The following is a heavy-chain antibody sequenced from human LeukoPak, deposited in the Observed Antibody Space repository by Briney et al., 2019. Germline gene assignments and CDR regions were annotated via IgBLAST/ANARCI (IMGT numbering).Heavy chain of an antibody. CDR3: TRGRGRHIGYDHACDI. CDR2: INHSGST. CDR1: GGSFSGYY. Sequence: SETLSLTRAVYGGSFSGYYWSWIRQPPGKGLEWIGEINHSGSTNYNPSLKSRVTISVDTSKNQFSLKLSSVTAAATAVYHCTRGRGRHIGYDHACDIGGQGTMGTVSS. J-gene: IGHJ3*02. V-gene: IGHV4-34*01. D-gene: IGHD5-12*01.